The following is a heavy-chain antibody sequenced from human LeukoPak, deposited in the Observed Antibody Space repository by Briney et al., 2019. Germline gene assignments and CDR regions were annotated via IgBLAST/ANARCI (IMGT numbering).Heavy chain of an antibody. CDR1: GASISRHY. Sequence: SETLSLTCVVSGASISRHYWSWIRQPPGKGLEWIGYVSASGRTNYNPALKSQVTISGDTSNNQFSLRLTSVTAADTAVYYCARHRENSYESSHMGFDPWGPGTLVTVSS. CDR2: VSASGRT. D-gene: IGHD3-22*01. CDR3: ARHRENSYESSHMGFDP. V-gene: IGHV4-4*09. J-gene: IGHJ5*02.